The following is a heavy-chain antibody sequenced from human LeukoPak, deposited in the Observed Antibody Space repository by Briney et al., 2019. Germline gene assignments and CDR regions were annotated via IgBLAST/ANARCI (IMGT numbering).Heavy chain of an antibody. CDR2: IYYSGST. J-gene: IGHJ2*01. Sequence: SETLSLTCTVSGGSISSYYWSWIRQPPGKGLEWIGYIYYSGSTNSNPSLKSPVTISVATSKHQFSLKLRSVTAADTAVYYCARAEYASSGYWDWYFDLWGRGTLVTVSS. D-gene: IGHD3-22*01. CDR1: GGSISSYY. V-gene: IGHV4-59*01. CDR3: ARAEYASSGYWDWYFDL.